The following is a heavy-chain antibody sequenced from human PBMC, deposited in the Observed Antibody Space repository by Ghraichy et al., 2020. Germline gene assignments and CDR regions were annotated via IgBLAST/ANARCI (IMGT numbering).Heavy chain of an antibody. V-gene: IGHV4-34*01. CDR3: ARGGEGITIFGVVISPGNYFDY. D-gene: IGHD3-3*01. CDR1: GGSFSGYY. CDR2: INHSGST. J-gene: IGHJ4*02. Sequence: SQTLSLTCAVYGGSFSGYYWSWIRQPPGKGLEWIGEINHSGSTNYNPSLKSRVTISVDTSKNQFSLKLSSVTAADTAVYYCARGGEGITIFGVVISPGNYFDYWGQGTLVTVSS.